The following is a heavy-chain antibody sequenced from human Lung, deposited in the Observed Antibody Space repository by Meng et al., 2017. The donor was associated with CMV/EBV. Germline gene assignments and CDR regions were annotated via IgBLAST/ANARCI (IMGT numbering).Heavy chain of an antibody. CDR2: ISWNSGSI. CDR1: GFTFDDYA. Sequence: GGSXRLXCAASGFTFDDYAMHWVRQAPGKGLEWVSGISWNSGSIGYADSVKGRFTISRDNAKNSLYLQMNSLRAEDTALYYCAKDSGGSGHYGMDVWGQGTTVTAP. J-gene: IGHJ6*02. CDR3: AKDSGGSGHYGMDV. D-gene: IGHD3-10*01. V-gene: IGHV3-9*01.